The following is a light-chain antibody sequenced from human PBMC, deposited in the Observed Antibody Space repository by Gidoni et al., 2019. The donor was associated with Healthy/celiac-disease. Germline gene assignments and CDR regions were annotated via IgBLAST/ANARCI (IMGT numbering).Light chain of an antibody. CDR2: WAS. CDR3: QQYYSTPPT. J-gene: IGKJ1*01. Sequence: DIVMTQSPDSLAVSLGERATINCKSSQSVLYSSNNKNYLAWYQQKPGQPPKLLIYWASTRESGVPDRFSGSGSGTDFTLTISSLQAEEVAVYYCQQYYSTPPTFXQXTKVEIK. V-gene: IGKV4-1*01. CDR1: QSVLYSSNNKNY.